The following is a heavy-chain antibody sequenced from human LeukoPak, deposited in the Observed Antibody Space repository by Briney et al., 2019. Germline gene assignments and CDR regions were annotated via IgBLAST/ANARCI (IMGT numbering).Heavy chain of an antibody. Sequence: PGGSLRLSCAASGFTFSSYGMHWVRQAPGKGLEWVAVISYDGSNKYHADSVKGRFTISRDNSKNTLYLQMNSLRAEDTAVYYCAKDLEQLPDYWGQGTLVTVSS. CDR1: GFTFSSYG. J-gene: IGHJ4*02. CDR2: ISYDGSNK. CDR3: AKDLEQLPDY. D-gene: IGHD6-6*01. V-gene: IGHV3-30*18.